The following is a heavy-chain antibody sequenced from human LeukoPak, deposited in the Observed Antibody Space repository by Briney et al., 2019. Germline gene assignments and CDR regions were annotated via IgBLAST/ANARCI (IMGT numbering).Heavy chain of an antibody. V-gene: IGHV1-3*01. D-gene: IGHD3-10*01. CDR1: GYTFTIYA. Sequence: GASGKGCSKASGYTFTIYAMHWVRQATGQRLEWMGWINAGNGTTKSSQKFQVRVSITMDTSASTAYMELSSLRSEDTAVYYCARDTFYHGSGSYEQGLSLDYWGQGTLVTASS. CDR2: INAGNGTT. J-gene: IGHJ4*02. CDR3: ARDTFYHGSGSYEQGLSLDY.